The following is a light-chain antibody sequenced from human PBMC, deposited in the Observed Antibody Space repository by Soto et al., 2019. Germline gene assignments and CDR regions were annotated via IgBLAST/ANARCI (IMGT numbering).Light chain of an antibody. Sequence: QSVLTQPASVSGSPGQSITISCTGTASDVGGYNSVSWYQQHPGKAPKLVIYEVTDRPSGVSNRFSGSKSGNTASLTISGLQAEDEADYYCLSFTSSHIYVFGTGTKVTVL. J-gene: IGLJ1*01. CDR3: LSFTSSHIYV. V-gene: IGLV2-14*03. CDR1: ASDVGGYNS. CDR2: EVT.